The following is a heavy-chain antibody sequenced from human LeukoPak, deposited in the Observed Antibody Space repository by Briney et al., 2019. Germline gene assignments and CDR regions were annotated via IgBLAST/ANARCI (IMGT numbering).Heavy chain of an antibody. CDR3: AKDRQGGFGELSDY. D-gene: IGHD3-10*01. CDR1: GFTFSSYG. CDR2: ISGSGGST. V-gene: IGHV3-23*01. J-gene: IGHJ4*02. Sequence: GGSLSLSCAASGFTFSSYGMSWVRQAPGKGLEWVSAISGSGGSTYYADSVKGRFTISRDNSKNTLYLQMNSLRAEDTAVYYCAKDRQGGFGELSDYWGQGTLVTVSS.